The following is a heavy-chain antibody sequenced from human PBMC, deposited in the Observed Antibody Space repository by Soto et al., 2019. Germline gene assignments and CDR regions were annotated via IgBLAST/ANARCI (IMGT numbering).Heavy chain of an antibody. J-gene: IGHJ4*02. V-gene: IGHV3-48*02. CDR3: ARLAIYDYGDDSDY. CDR2: ISSSSSTI. D-gene: IGHD4-17*01. Sequence: GGSLRLSCAASGFTFSSYSMNWVRQAPGKGLEWVSYISSSSSTIYYADSVKGRFTISRDNAKNSLYLQMNSLRDEDTAVYYCARLAIYDYGDDSDYWGQGTLVTVSS. CDR1: GFTFSSYS.